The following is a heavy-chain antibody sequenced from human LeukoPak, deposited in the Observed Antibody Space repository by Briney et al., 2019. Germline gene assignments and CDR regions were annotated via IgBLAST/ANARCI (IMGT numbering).Heavy chain of an antibody. CDR2: IHNDGTQG. V-gene: IGHV3-33*06. J-gene: IGHJ6*03. CDR3: AKEGDEFRGYLDV. CDR1: GFTFSRLG. Sequence: PGRSLPLSCAASGFTFSRLGMQWVRQAPGKGLEWVAVIHNDGTQGQYADSVKGRFTISKDNSQNTLYLQMNNLRDDDTAVYYCAKEGDEFRGYLDVWGKGTTVTVSS. D-gene: IGHD3-16*01.